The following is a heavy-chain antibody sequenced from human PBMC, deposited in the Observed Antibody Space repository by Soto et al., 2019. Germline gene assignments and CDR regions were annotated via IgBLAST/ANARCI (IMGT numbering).Heavy chain of an antibody. D-gene: IGHD3-22*01. CDR2: SNSDGSST. CDR3: ARAIGYYGMDV. J-gene: IGHJ6*02. CDR1: GFTFSSYW. V-gene: IGHV3-74*01. Sequence: EVQLVESGGGLVQPGGSLRLSCAASGFTFSSYWIHWVRQAPGMGLVWVSRSNSDGSSTSYADSVKGRFTISRDNAKNTLDLQMNSLRAEDTAVYYCARAIGYYGMDVWGQGTTVTVSS.